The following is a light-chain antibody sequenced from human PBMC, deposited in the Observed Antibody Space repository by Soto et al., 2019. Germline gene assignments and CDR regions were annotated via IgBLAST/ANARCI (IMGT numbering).Light chain of an antibody. CDR1: QSVSSN. CDR3: QQYNNWPSWT. J-gene: IGKJ1*01. CDR2: GAS. V-gene: IGKV3-15*01. Sequence: IVMTQSTATLSVSPGKRTTPSCRSSQSVSSNLAWYQQKPGQAPRLLIYGASTRATGIPARFSGSGSGTEFTLTISSLQSEDFAVYYCQQYNNWPSWTFGQGTKVDI.